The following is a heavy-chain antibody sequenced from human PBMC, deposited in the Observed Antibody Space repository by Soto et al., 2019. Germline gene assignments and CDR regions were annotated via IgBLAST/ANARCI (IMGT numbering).Heavy chain of an antibody. CDR1: GFTFSSYW. V-gene: IGHV3-74*01. CDR3: AVAVAGPTAIGY. J-gene: IGHJ4*02. CDR2: INSDGSST. D-gene: IGHD6-19*01. Sequence: GGSLRLSCAASGFTFSSYWMHWVRQAPGKGLVWVSRINSDGSSTSYADSVKGRFTISRDNAKNTLYLQMSSLRAEDTAVYYCAVAVAGPTAIGYWGQGTLVTVSS.